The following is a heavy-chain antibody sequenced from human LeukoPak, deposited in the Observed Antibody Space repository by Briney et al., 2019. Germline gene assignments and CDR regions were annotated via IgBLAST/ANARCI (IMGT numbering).Heavy chain of an antibody. CDR1: GFTFSSYS. CDR3: ASAGHIVVGRI. J-gene: IGHJ3*02. CDR2: ISSSSSSK. V-gene: IGHV3-21*01. D-gene: IGHD2-15*01. Sequence: PGGSLRLSCTASGFTFSSYSMIWVRQAPGEGLEWVSLISSSSSSKYYADSVKGRFTISRDNAKNSLYLQMNSLRAEDTAVYLCASAGHIVVGRIWGQGTMVTVSS.